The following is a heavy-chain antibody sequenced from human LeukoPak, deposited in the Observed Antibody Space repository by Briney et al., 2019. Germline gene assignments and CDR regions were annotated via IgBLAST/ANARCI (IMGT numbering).Heavy chain of an antibody. D-gene: IGHD4-17*01. CDR3: ARLGGYGDYYFDY. CDR2: IIPIFGTA. Sequence: SGKVSCKASGYTFTTYGISRVRQAPGPGLEWMGGIIPIFGTASYAKKFQGRVTITADESTSTAYMELSSLRSEDTAVYYCARLGGYGDYYFDYWGQGTLVTVSS. V-gene: IGHV1-69*13. CDR1: GYTFTTYG. J-gene: IGHJ4*02.